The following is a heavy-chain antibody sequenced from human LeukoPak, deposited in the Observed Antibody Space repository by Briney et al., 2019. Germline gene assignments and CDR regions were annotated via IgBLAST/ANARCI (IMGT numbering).Heavy chain of an antibody. CDR1: GYTFTSYG. Sequence: ASVKVSCKASGYTFTSYGISWVRQAPGQGLEWVGIINPSGGSTSYAQKFQGRVTMTRDTSTSTVYMELSSLRSEDTAVYYCARAPDSSGYEGDYWGQGTLVTVSS. J-gene: IGHJ4*02. CDR2: INPSGGST. CDR3: ARAPDSSGYEGDY. D-gene: IGHD3-22*01. V-gene: IGHV1-46*01.